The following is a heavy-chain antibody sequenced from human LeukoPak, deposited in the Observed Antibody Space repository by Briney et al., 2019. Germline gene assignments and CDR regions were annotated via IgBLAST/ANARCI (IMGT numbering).Heavy chain of an antibody. CDR1: GFTFSSYE. V-gene: IGHV3-48*01. CDR3: AREAPRPEGRITMVQPYYFDY. D-gene: IGHD3-10*01. J-gene: IGHJ4*02. CDR2: ITISSSTI. Sequence: GGSLRLSCAASGFTFSSYEMNWVRQAPGKGLEWVSYITISSSTIYYADSVKGRFTISRDNAKNSLYLQMNSLRAEDTAVYYCAREAPRPEGRITMVQPYYFDYWGQGTLVTVSS.